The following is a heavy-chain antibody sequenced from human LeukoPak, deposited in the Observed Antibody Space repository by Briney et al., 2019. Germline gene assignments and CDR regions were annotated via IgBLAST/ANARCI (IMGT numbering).Heavy chain of an antibody. CDR1: GGTFSSYA. D-gene: IGHD2-15*01. Sequence: ASVKVSCKASGGTFSSYAISWVRQAPGQGLEWMGRIIPIFGTANYAQKFQGRVTITTDESTSTAYMELSSLRSEDTAVYYCARSRYCSGGSCYDYYYYMDVWGKGTTVTVSS. CDR2: IIPIFGTA. CDR3: ARSRYCSGGSCYDYYYYMDV. V-gene: IGHV1-69*05. J-gene: IGHJ6*03.